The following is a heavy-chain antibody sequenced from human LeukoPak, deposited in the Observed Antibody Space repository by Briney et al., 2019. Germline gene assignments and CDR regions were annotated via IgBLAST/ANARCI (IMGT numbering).Heavy chain of an antibody. Sequence: SETLSLTCTVSGGSISSYYWSWIRQPPGKGLEGIGYIYYSGSTNYNPSLKSRVTISVDTSKNQFSLKLSSVTAADTAVYYCAREDIVVGASGFDYWGQGTLVTVSS. D-gene: IGHD2-2*01. J-gene: IGHJ4*02. CDR2: IYYSGST. CDR1: GGSISSYY. CDR3: AREDIVVGASGFDY. V-gene: IGHV4-59*01.